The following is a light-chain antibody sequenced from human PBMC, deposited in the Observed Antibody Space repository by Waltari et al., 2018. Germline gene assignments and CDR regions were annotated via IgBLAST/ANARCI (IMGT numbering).Light chain of an antibody. Sequence: YQQNTGNSPRVMICYDSQRPSGVTDRFSGSKSGKTGALTIFGLQAEDEADYFCNSCPRSSDDWFFGGGTKLTVL. CDR3: NSCPRSSDDWF. J-gene: IGLJ3*02. V-gene: IGLV2-14*02. CDR2: YDS.